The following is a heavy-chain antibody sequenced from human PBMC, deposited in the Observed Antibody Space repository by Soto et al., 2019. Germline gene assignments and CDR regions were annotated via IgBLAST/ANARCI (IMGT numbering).Heavy chain of an antibody. J-gene: IGHJ3*02. Sequence: TLSLTCAVSGGSISSGGYSWSWIRQPPGKGLEWIGYIYHSGSTYYNPSLKSRVTISVDRSKNQFSLKLSSVTAEDTAVYYCAKVNQLAPFRSRAFDIWGQGTMVTVSS. V-gene: IGHV4-30-2*01. CDR2: IYHSGST. CDR1: GGSISSGGYS. D-gene: IGHD2-2*01. CDR3: AKVNQLAPFRSRAFDI.